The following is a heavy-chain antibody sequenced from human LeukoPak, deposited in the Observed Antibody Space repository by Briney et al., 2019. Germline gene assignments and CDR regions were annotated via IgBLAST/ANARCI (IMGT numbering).Heavy chain of an antibody. D-gene: IGHD6-19*01. CDR1: GFSLSTSGVG. CDR2: IDGAVDK. CDR3: AHSQDYSSGWYWFDP. Sequence: GPTLVNPSQTLTLTCTCSGFSLSTSGVGEGLNRQPLGRALGCLEHIDGAVDKRYSPSLKSSLTITKATSKNQVVLTMTNMGPVDTATYYCAHSQDYSSGWYWFDPWGQGTLVTVSS. J-gene: IGHJ5*02. V-gene: IGHV2-5*02.